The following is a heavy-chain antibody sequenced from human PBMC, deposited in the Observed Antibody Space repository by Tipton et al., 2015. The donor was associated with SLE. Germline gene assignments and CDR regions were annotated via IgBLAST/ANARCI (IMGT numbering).Heavy chain of an antibody. CDR3: ARGPERDLPLDY. Sequence: QLVQSGAEVKKPGASVKVSCKASGYTFTSYGISWVRQAPGQGLEWIGEINHSGSTNYNPSLKSRVTISVDTSKNQFSLKLSSVTAADTAVYYCARGPERDLPLDYWGQGTLVTVPS. CDR1: GYTFTSYG. CDR2: INHSGST. V-gene: IGHV4-34*01. J-gene: IGHJ4*02.